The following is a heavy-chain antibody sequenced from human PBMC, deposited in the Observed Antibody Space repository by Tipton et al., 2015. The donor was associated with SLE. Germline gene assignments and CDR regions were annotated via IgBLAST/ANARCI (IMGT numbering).Heavy chain of an antibody. CDR3: GRDYGAAGAFDI. D-gene: IGHD6-25*01. V-gene: IGHV4-59*01. Sequence: TLSLTCTVSGGSISSYYWSWIRQPPGKGLEWIGYIYYSGSTNYNPSLKSRVTISVDTSKNQFSLKLSSVTAADTAVYYCGRDYGAAGAFDIWGQGTMVTVSS. J-gene: IGHJ3*02. CDR1: GGSISSYY. CDR2: IYYSGST.